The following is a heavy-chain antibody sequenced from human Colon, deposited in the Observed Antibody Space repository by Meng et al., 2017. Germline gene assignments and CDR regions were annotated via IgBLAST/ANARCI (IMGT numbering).Heavy chain of an antibody. J-gene: IGHJ4*02. Sequence: QGQRQESGPGLGRPSETLSFTGNVSGGSVSSGSHYWSWIRQHPGKGLEWIGYMFHSGTTKYNPSLKSRVSMSVDTTKNQFYLKLTSVTVADTAVFYCARLIAGWPFYFDYWGQGILVTVSS. CDR2: MFHSGTT. CDR1: GGSVSSGSHY. D-gene: IGHD6-19*01. CDR3: ARLIAGWPFYFDY. V-gene: IGHV4-61*01.